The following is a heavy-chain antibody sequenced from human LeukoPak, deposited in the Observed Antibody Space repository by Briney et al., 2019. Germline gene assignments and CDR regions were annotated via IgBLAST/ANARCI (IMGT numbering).Heavy chain of an antibody. J-gene: IGHJ5*02. V-gene: IGHV4-4*07. Sequence: SETLSLTCTVSGGSISIYYWNWIRQPAGKGLEWIGRIFTSGITNYNPSLKSRVTMSVDTSKNQFSLKLSSVTAADTAVYYCARHHVEYNWFDPWGQGTLVTVSS. CDR2: IFTSGIT. CDR1: GGSISIYY. D-gene: IGHD2-15*01. CDR3: ARHHVEYNWFDP.